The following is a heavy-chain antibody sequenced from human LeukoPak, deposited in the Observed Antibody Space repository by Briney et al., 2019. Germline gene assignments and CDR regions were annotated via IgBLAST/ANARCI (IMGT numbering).Heavy chain of an antibody. J-gene: IGHJ6*04. CDR2: IYYSGST. V-gene: IGHV4-30-4*08. CDR1: GGSISSDDYY. Sequence: SETLSLTCTVSGGSISSDDYYWSWIRQPPGKGLEWIGYIYYSGSTFYNPSLQSRVTISIDMSKNQFSLKLSSVTAADTAVYYCARDSIMRVPQPDVWGKGTTVTVSS. CDR3: ARDSIMRVPQPDV. D-gene: IGHD1-1*01.